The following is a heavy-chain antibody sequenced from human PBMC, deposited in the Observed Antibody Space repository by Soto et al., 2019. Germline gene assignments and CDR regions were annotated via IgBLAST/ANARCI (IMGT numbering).Heavy chain of an antibody. CDR2: IYHSGST. CDR3: ARGIEGWYQGRYYYGMDV. J-gene: IGHJ6*02. V-gene: IGHV4-61*01. Sequence: QVRLQESGPGLVKPSETLPLTCTVSGGSVSSGSYYWSWIRQPAGKGLEWIGYIYHSGSTNYNPSLKSRVTISVDTSKNQFSLKLSSVTAADTAVYYCARGIEGWYQGRYYYGMDVWGQGTTVTVSS. CDR1: GGSVSSGSYY. D-gene: IGHD6-19*01.